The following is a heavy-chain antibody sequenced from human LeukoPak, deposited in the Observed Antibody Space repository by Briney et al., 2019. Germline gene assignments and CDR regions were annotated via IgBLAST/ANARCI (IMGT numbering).Heavy chain of an antibody. Sequence: SETLSLTCTVSGGSISSSSYYWGWIRQPPGKWLEWIGSIYYSGSTYYNPSLKSRVTISVDTSKNQFSLNLSSVTAADTAVYYCARLYYDSSGYYQICYFDYWGQGTLVTVSS. J-gene: IGHJ4*02. CDR3: ARLYYDSSGYYQICYFDY. CDR1: GGSISSSSYY. V-gene: IGHV4-39*01. D-gene: IGHD3-22*01. CDR2: IYYSGST.